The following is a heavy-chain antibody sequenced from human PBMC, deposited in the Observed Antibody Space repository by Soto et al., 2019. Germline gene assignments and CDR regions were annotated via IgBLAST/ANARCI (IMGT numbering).Heavy chain of an antibody. CDR2: VHHSWGS. D-gene: IGHD3-10*01. J-gene: IGHJ6*02. CDR1: GGCISSYY. Sequence: QVQLQESGPGLVKPSETLSLSCTVSGGCISSYYWSWFRQSPGKRMEWIGYVHHSWGSSYNPSLQSRVAISLDTSKSQFSLKLTSVTSTDTAVHYCARQGFGPLHRLVDVWGQGTTVTVSS. CDR3: ARQGFGPLHRLVDV. V-gene: IGHV4-59*08.